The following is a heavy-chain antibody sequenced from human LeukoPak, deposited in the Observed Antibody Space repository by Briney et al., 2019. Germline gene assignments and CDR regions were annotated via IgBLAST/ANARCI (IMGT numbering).Heavy chain of an antibody. D-gene: IGHD2-2*02. V-gene: IGHV4-34*01. J-gene: IGHJ4*02. CDR3: ARGPYCSSTSCYTRLTRVGATFLDY. CDR1: GGSFSGYY. CDR2: INHSGST. Sequence: PSETLSLTCAVYGGSFSGYYWSWIRPPPGKGLEWIGEINHSGSTNYNPSLKSRVTISVDTSKNQFSLKLSSVTAADTAVYYCARGPYCSSTSCYTRLTRVGATFLDYWGQGTLVTVSS.